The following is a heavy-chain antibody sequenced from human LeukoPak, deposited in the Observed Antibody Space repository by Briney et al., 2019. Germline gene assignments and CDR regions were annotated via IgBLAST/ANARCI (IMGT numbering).Heavy chain of an antibody. V-gene: IGHV1-69*01. Sequence: GASVKVSCKASGGTFSSYAISWVRQAPGQGFEWMGGFIPIFGTANYAQNFQGRVMITADESTSTAYMELSSLRSEDTAVHYCARSPPGLIYMDVWGKGTTVSVSS. J-gene: IGHJ6*03. CDR3: ARSPPGLIYMDV. CDR2: FIPIFGTA. D-gene: IGHD2-8*01. CDR1: GGTFSSYA.